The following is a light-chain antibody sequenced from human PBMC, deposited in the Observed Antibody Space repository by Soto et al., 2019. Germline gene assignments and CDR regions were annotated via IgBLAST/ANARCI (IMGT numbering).Light chain of an antibody. CDR2: DAS. J-gene: IGKJ2*01. CDR3: QQRSNWPPGVYT. V-gene: IGKV3-11*01. CDR1: QSVSSY. Sequence: EIVLTQSPVTLSLSPGARATLSCRASQSVSSYLAWYQQKPGQAPRLLIYDASNRATGIPARFSGSGSGTDFTLTISNLEPEDFAVYFCQQRSNWPPGVYTFGQGTKV.